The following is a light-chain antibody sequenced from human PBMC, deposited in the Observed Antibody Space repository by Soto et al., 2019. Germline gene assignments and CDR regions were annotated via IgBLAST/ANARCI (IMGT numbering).Light chain of an antibody. Sequence: QSALTQPASVSGSPGQSITISCTGTSSDVGGYNYVSWYQQHPGKAPKLMIYEVTNRPSGVSNRFSGSKSGNTASLTISGLQAEDEADYYCSSYTSSSTPLVFGTGTKQTVL. CDR1: SSDVGGYNY. CDR2: EVT. CDR3: SSYTSSSTPLV. V-gene: IGLV2-14*01. J-gene: IGLJ1*01.